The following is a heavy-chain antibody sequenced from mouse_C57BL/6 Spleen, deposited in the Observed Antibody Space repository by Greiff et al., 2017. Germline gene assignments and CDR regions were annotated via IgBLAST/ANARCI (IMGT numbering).Heavy chain of an antibody. CDR1: GYTFTSYW. J-gene: IGHJ3*01. Sequence: VQLQQSGAELVRPGSSVKLSCKASGYTFTSYWMDWVKQRPGQGLEWIGNIYPSDSETHYNQKFKDKATLTVDKSSSTAYMQLSSLTSEDSAVYYCARRGPSSPWFAYWGQGTLVTVSA. D-gene: IGHD1-1*01. V-gene: IGHV1-61*01. CDR3: ARRGPSSPWFAY. CDR2: IYPSDSET.